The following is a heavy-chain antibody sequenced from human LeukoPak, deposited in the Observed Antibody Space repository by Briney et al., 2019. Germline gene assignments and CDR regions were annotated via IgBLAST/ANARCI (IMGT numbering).Heavy chain of an antibody. CDR1: GGSFSGYY. CDR2: INHSGST. Sequence: PSETLSLTCAVYGGSFSGYYWSWIRQPPGKGLEWIGEINHSGSTNYNPSLKSRVTISVDTSKNQFSLKLSSVTAADTAVYYCARGRRGSGSYYPRQYYYYYMDVWGKGTTATVSS. J-gene: IGHJ6*03. D-gene: IGHD3-10*01. V-gene: IGHV4-34*01. CDR3: ARGRRGSGSYYPRQYYYYYMDV.